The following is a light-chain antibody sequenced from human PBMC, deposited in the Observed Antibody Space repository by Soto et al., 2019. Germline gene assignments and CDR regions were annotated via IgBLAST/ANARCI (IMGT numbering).Light chain of an antibody. CDR1: QSVYVN. CDR2: GAS. CDR3: QQYGSSGT. V-gene: IGKV3-20*01. Sequence: EVVMRQSPATLSVSPGEGATLSCRASQSVYVNVAWYQQKPGQAPRLLIYGASNRATGIPDRFSGSGSGTDFTLTISRLEPEDFAVYYCQQYGSSGTFGQGTKVDIK. J-gene: IGKJ1*01.